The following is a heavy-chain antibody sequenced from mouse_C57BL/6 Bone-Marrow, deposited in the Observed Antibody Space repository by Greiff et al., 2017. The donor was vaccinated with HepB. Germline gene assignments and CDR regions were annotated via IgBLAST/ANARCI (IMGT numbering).Heavy chain of an antibody. CDR3: ARHITTVVAFDY. Sequence: EVQLVESGGDLVKPGGSLKLSCAASGFTFSSYGMSWVRQTPDNRLEWVATISSGGSYTYYPDSVKGRFTISRDNAKNTLYLQMSSLKSEDTAMYYCARHITTVVAFDYWGQGTTLTVSS. CDR2: ISSGGSYT. D-gene: IGHD1-1*01. V-gene: IGHV5-6*01. J-gene: IGHJ2*01. CDR1: GFTFSSYG.